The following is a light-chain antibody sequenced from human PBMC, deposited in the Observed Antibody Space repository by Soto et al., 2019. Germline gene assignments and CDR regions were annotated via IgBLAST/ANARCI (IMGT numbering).Light chain of an antibody. J-gene: IGLJ1*01. Sequence: QSVLSHAPAASWTPGHRVFISCSGSSSNIGRNMVNWYQQLPGTAPKLLMYYDNQRPSGVPDRFSGSRSGTSASLAISGLQSEDEADYYCAAWDDSLTGEIFGTGTKVTVL. CDR1: SSNIGRNM. V-gene: IGLV1-44*01. CDR2: YDN. CDR3: AAWDDSLTGEI.